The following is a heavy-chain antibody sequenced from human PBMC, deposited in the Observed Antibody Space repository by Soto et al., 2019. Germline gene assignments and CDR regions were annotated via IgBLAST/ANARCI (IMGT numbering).Heavy chain of an antibody. D-gene: IGHD2-2*01. CDR2: ISYDGSNK. CDR1: GFTLSSYA. CDR3: AREDIVVVPAAQLYYYYGMDV. J-gene: IGHJ6*02. Sequence: SGGSLRLSCAASGFTLSSYAMHWVRQAPGKGLEWVAVISYDGSNKYYADSVKGRFTISRDNSKNTLYLQMSSLRAEDTAVYYCAREDIVVVPAAQLYYYYGMDVWGQGTTVTVSS. V-gene: IGHV3-30-3*01.